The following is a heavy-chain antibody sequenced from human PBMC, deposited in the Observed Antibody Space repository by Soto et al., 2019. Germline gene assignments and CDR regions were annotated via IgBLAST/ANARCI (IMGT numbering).Heavy chain of an antibody. D-gene: IGHD5-18*01. J-gene: IGHJ5*02. CDR3: ARMESFGSLNWFDP. Sequence: ASVKVSCKASGYTFTNNDVSWVRQATGQGLEWMGWMNPGSGDTGYAQKFQGRVTMTRDISIATAYMELNSLTSEDTAIYYCARMESFGSLNWFDPCGQRPLLP. CDR2: MNPGSGDT. V-gene: IGHV1-8*02. CDR1: GYTFTNND.